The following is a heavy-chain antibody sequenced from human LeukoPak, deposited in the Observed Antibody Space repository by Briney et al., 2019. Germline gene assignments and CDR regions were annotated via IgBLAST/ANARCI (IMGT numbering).Heavy chain of an antibody. J-gene: IGHJ6*02. CDR1: GYTFTSYG. CDR3: ASDRRVVAATLRYDYVMDV. Sequence: ASVKVSCTASGYTFTSYGISWVRQAPGQGLEWMASITAYNANTNYAQKLQGRVTMTTDTSTSTAYMELRSLRSDDTAVYYCASDRRVVAATLRYDYVMDVWGQGTTVSVSS. D-gene: IGHD2-15*01. V-gene: IGHV1-18*01. CDR2: ITAYNANT.